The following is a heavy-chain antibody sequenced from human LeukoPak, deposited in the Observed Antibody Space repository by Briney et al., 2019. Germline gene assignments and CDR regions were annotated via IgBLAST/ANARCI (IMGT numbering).Heavy chain of an antibody. D-gene: IGHD2-15*01. CDR2: IYYSGST. Sequence: SETLSLTCTVSGGSISRYYWSWIRQPPGKGLEGIGYIYYSGSTNYNPSLKSRVTISVDTSKNQFSLKLSSVTAADTAVYYCASIYCSGGRCRFAYWAREPWSPSPQ. V-gene: IGHV4-59*01. CDR3: ASIYCSGGRCRFAY. CDR1: GGSISRYY. J-gene: IGHJ4*02.